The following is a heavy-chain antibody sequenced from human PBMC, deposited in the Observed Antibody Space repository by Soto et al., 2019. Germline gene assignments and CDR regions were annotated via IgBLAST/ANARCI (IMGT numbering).Heavy chain of an antibody. V-gene: IGHV3-11*05. D-gene: IGHD4-17*01. CDR3: ARDRNGDYGVSDFDY. CDR2: ISSTSTYT. CDR1: GFTFSNYY. Sequence: QVQLVESGGGLVKPGGSLRLSCAASGFTFSNYYMNWIRQAPGKGLEWVSYISSTSTYTNYADSVKGRFTVSRDNAKNSLYLQMYSLRAEDTAVYYCARDRNGDYGVSDFDYWGQGTLVTVSS. J-gene: IGHJ4*02.